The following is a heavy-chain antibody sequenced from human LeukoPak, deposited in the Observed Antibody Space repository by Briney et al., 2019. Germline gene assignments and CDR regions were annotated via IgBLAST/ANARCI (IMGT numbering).Heavy chain of an antibody. CDR1: GGSISSYY. J-gene: IGHJ6*02. V-gene: IGHV4-59*01. CDR3: ARARIVVPRYYYGMDV. CDR2: IYYSGST. Sequence: SETLSLTCTVSGGSISSYYWSWIRQPPGKGLEWIGYIYYSGSTNYNPSLKSRVTISVDTSKNQFSLKLSSVTAADTAVYYCARARIVVPRYYYGMDVWGQETTVTVSS. D-gene: IGHD3-22*01.